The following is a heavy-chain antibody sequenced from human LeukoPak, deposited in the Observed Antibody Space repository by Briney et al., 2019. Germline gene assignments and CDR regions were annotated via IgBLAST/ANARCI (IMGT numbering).Heavy chain of an antibody. J-gene: IGHJ4*02. CDR2: IYYSGST. Sequence: SETLSLTCTVSGGSISSSSYYWGWIRQPPGKGLEWIGSIYYSGSTYYNPSLESRVTISVDTSKNQFSLKLSSVTAADTAVYYCARLAVRPLLELYYFDYWGQGTLVTVSS. V-gene: IGHV4-39*07. CDR1: GGSISSSSYY. D-gene: IGHD1-7*01. CDR3: ARLAVRPLLELYYFDY.